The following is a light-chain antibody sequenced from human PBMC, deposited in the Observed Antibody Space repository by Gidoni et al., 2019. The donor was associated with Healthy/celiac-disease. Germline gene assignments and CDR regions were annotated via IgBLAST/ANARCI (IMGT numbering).Light chain of an antibody. CDR3: QQYDNLYT. J-gene: IGKJ2*01. CDR1: QDISNY. V-gene: IGKV1-33*01. Sequence: DIQMTQSPSSLSASVGDRVTISCPSQDISNYLNWYQQKPGKAPKLLIYDAPNLEKGAPSRFSGSGSGTDFTFTISSLQPEDIATYYCQQYDNLYTFGQGTKLEIK. CDR2: DAP.